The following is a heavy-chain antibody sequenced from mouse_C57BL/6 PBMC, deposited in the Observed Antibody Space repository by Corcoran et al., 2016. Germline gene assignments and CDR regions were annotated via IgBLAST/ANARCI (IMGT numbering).Heavy chain of an antibody. Sequence: EVQLQQSGPELVKPGASVKISCKASGFTFTDYYMNWVKQSNGKSLEWIGDINPNNGGTSYNQKFKGKATLTVDKSSSTAYMELRSMTSEDSAVYYCASDYDAMDYWGQGTSVTVSS. CDR3: ASDYDAMDY. V-gene: IGHV1-26*01. CDR2: INPNNGGT. J-gene: IGHJ4*01. CDR1: GFTFTDYY.